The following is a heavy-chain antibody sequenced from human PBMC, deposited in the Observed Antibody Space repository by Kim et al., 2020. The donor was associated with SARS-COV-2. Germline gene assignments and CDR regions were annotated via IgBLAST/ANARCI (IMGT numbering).Heavy chain of an antibody. Sequence: ADAVKGRFTISRDSSKNTLDLQMNSLRVEDTAISYCAKRGDEPGLCYFDYWGQGTLVTVSS. V-gene: IGHV3-23*01. J-gene: IGHJ4*02. CDR3: AKRGDEPGLCYFDY.